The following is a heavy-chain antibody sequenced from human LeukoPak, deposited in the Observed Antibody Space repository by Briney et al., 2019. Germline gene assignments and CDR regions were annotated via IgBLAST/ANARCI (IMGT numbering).Heavy chain of an antibody. Sequence: PSETLSLTCAVYGGSFSGYYWSWIRQPPGKGLERIGEINHSGSTNYNPSLKSRVTISVDTSKNQFSLKLSSVTAADTAVYYCARSQWLAGGHWFDPWGQGTLVTVSS. CDR1: GGSFSGYY. CDR2: INHSGST. D-gene: IGHD6-19*01. CDR3: ARSQWLAGGHWFDP. V-gene: IGHV4-34*01. J-gene: IGHJ5*02.